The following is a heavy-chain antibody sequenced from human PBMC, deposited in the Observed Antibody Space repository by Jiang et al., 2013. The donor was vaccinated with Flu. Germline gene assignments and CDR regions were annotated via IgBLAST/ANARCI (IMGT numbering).Heavy chain of an antibody. CDR3: ARRPILVVGDY. J-gene: IGHJ4*02. CDR2: IYHSGST. Sequence: EWIGEIYHSGSTNYNPSLKSRVTISVDKSKNQFSLKLSSVTAADTAVYYCARRPILVVGDYWGRGNPGHRLL. D-gene: IGHD3-3*01. V-gene: IGHV4-4*02.